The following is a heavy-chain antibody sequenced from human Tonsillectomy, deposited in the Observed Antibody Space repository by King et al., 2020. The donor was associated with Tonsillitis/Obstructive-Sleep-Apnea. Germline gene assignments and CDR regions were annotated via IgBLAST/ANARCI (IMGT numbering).Heavy chain of an antibody. J-gene: IGHJ6*03. V-gene: IGHV1-46*01. CDR3: AGALRFLKDYMDV. Sequence: VQLVESGAEVKKPGASVKVSCKASGYTFTSYYMHWVRQAPGQGLEWMGIINPSGGSTSYAQKFQGRFTMTRDTSTSTVYMELSSLRSEDTAVYYCAGALRFLKDYMDVWGKGTTVTVSS. CDR2: INPSGGST. CDR1: GYTFTSYY. D-gene: IGHD3-3*01.